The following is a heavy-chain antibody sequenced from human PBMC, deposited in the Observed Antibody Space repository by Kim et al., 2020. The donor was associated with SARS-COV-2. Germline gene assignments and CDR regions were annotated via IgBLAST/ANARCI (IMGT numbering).Heavy chain of an antibody. J-gene: IGHJ4*02. CDR3: ARELWEYYGSGSYSYYFDY. V-gene: IGHV1-69*06. CDR1: GGTFSSYA. D-gene: IGHD3-10*01. CDR2: IIPIFGTA. Sequence: SVKVSCKASGGTFSSYAISWVRQAPGQGLEWMGGIIPIFGTANYAQKFQGRVTITADKSTSTAYMELSSLRSEDTAVYYCARELWEYYGSGSYSYYFDYWGQGTLVTVSS.